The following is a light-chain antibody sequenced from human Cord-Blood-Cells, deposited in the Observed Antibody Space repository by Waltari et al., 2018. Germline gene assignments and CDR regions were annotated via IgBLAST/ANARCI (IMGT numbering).Light chain of an antibody. V-gene: IGLV2-18*02. CDR2: EVS. J-gene: IGLJ2*01. CDR1: SSDVGSYNR. CDR3: SSYTSSSTFVV. Sequence: QSALTQPPSVSGSPGQSVTISCTGTSSDVGSYNRVSWYQQPPGTAPKLMIYEVSNRPSGVPDRFSRSKSGTPASLTISGLQAEDEADYYCSSYTSSSTFVVFGGGTKLTVL.